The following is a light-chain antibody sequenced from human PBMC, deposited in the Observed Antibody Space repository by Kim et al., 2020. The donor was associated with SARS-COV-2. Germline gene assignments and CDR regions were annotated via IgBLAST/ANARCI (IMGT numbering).Light chain of an antibody. CDR1: QSVNTN. CDR3: QQRSNWRLT. V-gene: IGKV3-11*01. CDR2: DAS. Sequence: EIVLTQSPATLSLSPGERATLSCRANQSVNTNLAWYQQKTGQAPRLLIYDASHRATGIPARFSGSGSGTDFTLTISSLEPEDFAVYYCQQRSNWRLTFGGGTKVDIK. J-gene: IGKJ4*01.